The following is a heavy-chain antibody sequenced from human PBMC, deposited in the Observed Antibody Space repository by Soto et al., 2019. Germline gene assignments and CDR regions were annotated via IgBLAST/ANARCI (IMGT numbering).Heavy chain of an antibody. CDR1: GGTLSDYG. CDR2: TIPVLNTA. CDR3: ARGVYGSGTYYTGPSAFDI. J-gene: IGHJ3*02. D-gene: IGHD3-10*01. V-gene: IGHV1-69*06. Sequence: QVQLEQSGAEVKKPGSSVKVSCKASGGTLSDYGVAWLRQAPGQGLEWMGGTIPVLNTATYAQKFQGRVTVTADRFTNIAYMELSSLRSEDTAFYFCARGVYGSGTYYTGPSAFDIWGKGTMVIVSS.